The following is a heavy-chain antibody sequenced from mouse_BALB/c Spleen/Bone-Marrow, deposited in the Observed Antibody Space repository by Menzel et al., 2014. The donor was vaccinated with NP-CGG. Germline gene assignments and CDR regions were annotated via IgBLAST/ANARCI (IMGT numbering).Heavy chain of an antibody. V-gene: IGHV5-17*02. CDR3: VRSYDSYAMAF. J-gene: IGHJ4*01. Sequence: EVMLMESGGGLAQPGGSRKLSCAASGFTFSSFGMHWVRQAPEKGLEWVAYISSGSSTIYYADTVKGRFTISRDNPKNTLFLQMTSLRSEDTAMYYCVRSYDSYAMAFWGQGTSVTVSS. D-gene: IGHD2-10*02. CDR2: ISSGSSTI. CDR1: GFTFSSFG.